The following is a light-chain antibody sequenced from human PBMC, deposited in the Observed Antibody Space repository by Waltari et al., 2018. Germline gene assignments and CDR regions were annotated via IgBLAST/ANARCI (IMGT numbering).Light chain of an antibody. J-gene: IGLJ3*02. CDR1: SSDVGRYNL. Sequence: QSALTQPASVSGSPGQSITISCTGTSSDVGRYNLVPWYQQHPGKAPKLMIYEDTTRPSGVSNRFSGSKSGNTASLTISGLQAEDEADYYCCSYAGSSIWVFGGGTELTVL. CDR3: CSYAGSSIWV. CDR2: EDT. V-gene: IGLV2-23*01.